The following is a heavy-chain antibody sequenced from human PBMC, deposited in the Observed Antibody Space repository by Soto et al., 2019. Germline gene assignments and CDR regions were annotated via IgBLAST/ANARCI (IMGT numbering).Heavy chain of an antibody. CDR1: GGSISSSSYY. J-gene: IGHJ5*02. CDR3: ARHKGSPGMERNWFDP. CDR2: IYYSGST. D-gene: IGHD6-13*01. Sequence: QLQLQESGPGLVKPSETLSLTCTVSGGSISSSSYYWGWIRQPPGKGLEWIGSIYYSGSTYYNPSRKSRVTISVDTSKNQFSLKLSSVTAADTAVYYCARHKGSPGMERNWFDPWGQGTLVTVSS. V-gene: IGHV4-39*01.